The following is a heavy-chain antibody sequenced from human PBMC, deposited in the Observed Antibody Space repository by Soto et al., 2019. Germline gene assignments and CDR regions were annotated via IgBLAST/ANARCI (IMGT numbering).Heavy chain of an antibody. CDR2: ISANNGNT. V-gene: IGHV1-18*04. CDR3: ARDSGGDYLWGSYRIFDY. CDR1: GYTFTSYG. Sequence: QVQLVQSGAEVKKPGASVKVSCKASGYTFTSYGISWVRQAPGQGLEWLGWISANNGNTNYAQKLQGRVTMTTDTSTSTAYMEPRSLRSDDTAVYFCARDSGGDYLWGSYRIFDYWGQGTLVTVSS. J-gene: IGHJ4*02. D-gene: IGHD3-16*02.